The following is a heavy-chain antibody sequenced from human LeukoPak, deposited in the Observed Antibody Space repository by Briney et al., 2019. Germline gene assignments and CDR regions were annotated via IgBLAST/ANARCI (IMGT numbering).Heavy chain of an antibody. V-gene: IGHV4-39*07. CDR2: IYYSGST. CDR3: ARRLTGDWYYYYYMDV. Sequence: SETLSLTCTVSGGSISSSSYYWGWIRQPPGKGLEWIGSIYYSGSTYYNPSLKSRVTISVDTSKNQFSLKLSSVTAADTAVYYCARRLTGDWYYYYYMDVWGKGATVTVSS. CDR1: GGSISSSSYY. D-gene: IGHD7-27*01. J-gene: IGHJ6*03.